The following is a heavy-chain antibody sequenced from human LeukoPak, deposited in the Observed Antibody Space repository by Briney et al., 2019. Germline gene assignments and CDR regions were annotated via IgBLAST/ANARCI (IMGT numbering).Heavy chain of an antibody. CDR2: IYHSGST. V-gene: IGHV4-30-2*01. CDR1: GGSISSGGYY. Sequence: PSQTLSLTCAVSGGSISSGGYYWSWIRQPPGKGLEWIGYIYHSGSTYYNPSLKSRVTISVDRSKNQFSLKLSSVTAADTAVYYCARTRQTYYSNWFDPWGQGTLVTVSS. J-gene: IGHJ5*02. CDR3: ARTRQTYYSNWFDP. D-gene: IGHD3-10*01.